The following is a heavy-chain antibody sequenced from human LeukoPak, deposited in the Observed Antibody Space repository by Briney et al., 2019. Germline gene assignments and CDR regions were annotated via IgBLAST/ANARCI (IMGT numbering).Heavy chain of an antibody. Sequence: SETLSLTCTVSGGSISSYYWSWIWQPPGKGLEWIGYIFYTGSTNYNPSLKSRVTISVLTSENRFSLKLSSVTAADTAVYYCATLTGGDDAFDIWGQGTMVTVSS. D-gene: IGHD4-23*01. CDR2: IFYTGST. V-gene: IGHV4-59*01. CDR3: ATLTGGDDAFDI. J-gene: IGHJ3*02. CDR1: GGSISSYY.